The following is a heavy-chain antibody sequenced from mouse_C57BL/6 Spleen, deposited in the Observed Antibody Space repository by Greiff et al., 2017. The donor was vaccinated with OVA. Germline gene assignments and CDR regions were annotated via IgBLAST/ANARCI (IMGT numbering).Heavy chain of an antibody. D-gene: IGHD1-1*01. CDR1: GYAFSSSW. J-gene: IGHJ4*01. CDR3: ARCPIYDYVSSDEDYAMDY. CDR2: IYPGDGDT. V-gene: IGHV1-82*01. Sequence: QVQLQQSGPELVKPGASVKISCKASGYAFSSSWMNWVKQRPGKGLEWIGRIYPGDGDTNYNGKFKGKATLTADKSSSPAYMQLSSLTSEDSAVYVGARCPIYDYVSSDEDYAMDYWGKGTSVTVSS.